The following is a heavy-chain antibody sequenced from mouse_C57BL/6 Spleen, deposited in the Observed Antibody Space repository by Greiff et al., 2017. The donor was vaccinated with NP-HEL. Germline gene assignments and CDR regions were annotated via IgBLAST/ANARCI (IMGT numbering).Heavy chain of an antibody. CDR1: GYTFTDYY. CDR2: LYPGSGNT. J-gene: IGHJ3*01. Sequence: QVQLQQSGPELVKPGASVKISCKASGYTFTDYYINWVKQRPGQGLEWIGWLYPGSGNTKYNEKFKGKATLTVDTSSSTAYMQLSSLTSEDSAVYFCARKGVDGYYEFAYWGQGTLVTVSA. CDR3: ARKGVDGYYEFAY. D-gene: IGHD2-3*01. V-gene: IGHV1-84*01.